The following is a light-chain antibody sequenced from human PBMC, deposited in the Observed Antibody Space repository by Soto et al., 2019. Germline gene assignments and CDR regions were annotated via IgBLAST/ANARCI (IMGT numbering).Light chain of an antibody. CDR3: SSYTSRSTYV. CDR2: DVS. CDR1: SSDVGGYNY. Sequence: QSALTQPASVSGSPGEAITISCTGTSSDVGGYNYVSWYQQHPGKAPKVMIYDVSNRPSGVSNRFSGSKSGNTASLSISGLQAEDEADYYCSSYTSRSTYVFGTGTKVPVL. V-gene: IGLV2-14*01. J-gene: IGLJ1*01.